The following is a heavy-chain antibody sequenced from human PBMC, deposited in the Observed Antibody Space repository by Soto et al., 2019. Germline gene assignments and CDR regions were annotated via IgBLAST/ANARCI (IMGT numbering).Heavy chain of an antibody. CDR1: GFTFRNYA. J-gene: IGHJ4*02. V-gene: IGHV3-23*01. CDR2: ISASGGKP. Sequence: HPGGSLRLSCAASGFTFRNYAMNWVRQAPGKGLEWVSGISASGGKPSYADSVQGRFIISRDNLMNTVYLQMSSLRAEDTAMYYCAKARCSTTDCYVPYSWGQGTLVIVSS. CDR3: AKARCSTTDCYVPYS. D-gene: IGHD1-1*01.